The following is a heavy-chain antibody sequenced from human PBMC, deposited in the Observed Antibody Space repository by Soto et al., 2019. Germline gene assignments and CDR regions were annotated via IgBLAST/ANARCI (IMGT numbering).Heavy chain of an antibody. V-gene: IGHV3-66*01. D-gene: IGHD4-17*01. Sequence: EVQLVESGGGLVQPGGSLRLSCAASGFTVSSNYMSWVRQAPGKGLEWVSVIYSGGSTYYADSVKGRFTISRDNSKTSLYLQMNSLRAEDTAVYYCARDYGDYYFDYGGQGTLVTVSS. CDR2: IYSGGST. CDR1: GFTVSSNY. J-gene: IGHJ4*02. CDR3: ARDYGDYYFDY.